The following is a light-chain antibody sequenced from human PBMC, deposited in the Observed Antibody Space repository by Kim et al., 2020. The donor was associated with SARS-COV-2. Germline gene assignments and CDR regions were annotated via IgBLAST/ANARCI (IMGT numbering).Light chain of an antibody. CDR1: SSNIGSNT. CDR2: SKN. CDR3: AAWDDSLNGVV. J-gene: IGLJ2*01. Sequence: GQRVTIHCSGSSSNIGSNTVNWYQQLPGTAPKLLIYSKNQRPSGVPDRFSGSKSGTSASLAISGLQSEDEADYYCAAWDDSLNGVVFGGGTQLTVL. V-gene: IGLV1-44*01.